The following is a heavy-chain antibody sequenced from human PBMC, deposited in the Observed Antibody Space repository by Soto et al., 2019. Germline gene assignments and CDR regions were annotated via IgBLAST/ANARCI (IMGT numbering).Heavy chain of an antibody. CDR3: ARSEATVLDN. CDR2: AHHSGRT. D-gene: IGHD4-17*01. Sequence: QVQLQESGPGLVKPSGTLSLTCTVSGGSMSSSNWWNWVRQPPGKGLEWIGEAHHSGRTNYNPSLKSRVTISVDKSKNHYSLKLSSVTAADTAVYYCARSEATVLDNWGQGTLVTVSS. V-gene: IGHV4-4*02. CDR1: GGSMSSSNW. J-gene: IGHJ4*02.